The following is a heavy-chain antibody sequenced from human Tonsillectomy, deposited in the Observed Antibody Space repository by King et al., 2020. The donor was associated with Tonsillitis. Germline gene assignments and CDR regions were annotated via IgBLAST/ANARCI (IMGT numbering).Heavy chain of an antibody. CDR1: GYSVTSYW. V-gene: IGHV5-10-1*03. CDR2: IDPSEAYT. D-gene: IGHD3-10*01. J-gene: IGHJ6*02. CDR3: AIGLTIVRGVHSGLYYYYYGMDV. Sequence: QLVQSGAEVKKPGESLRISCKGSGYSVTSYWISWVRQMPGKGLEWMGRIDPSEAYTNYSPSFQGHGTISADKSISTAYLQWSSLKASDTAMYYCAIGLTIVRGVHSGLYYYYYGMDVWGPGTTVTVSS.